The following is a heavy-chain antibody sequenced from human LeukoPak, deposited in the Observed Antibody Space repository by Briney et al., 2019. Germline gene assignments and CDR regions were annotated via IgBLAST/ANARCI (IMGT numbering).Heavy chain of an antibody. J-gene: IGHJ4*02. CDR2: VTSSSRTI. CDR3: ARDLIGGNAYDY. Sequence: PGGSLRLSCAASGFTFSSYSMNWVRQAPGKGPAWTAYVTSSSRTIYYADSVKGRFTISRDNAKSSLYLQLDSLRAEDTAVYYCARDLIGGNAYDYWGQGALVAVSS. CDR1: GFTFSSYS. D-gene: IGHD2-15*01. V-gene: IGHV3-48*01.